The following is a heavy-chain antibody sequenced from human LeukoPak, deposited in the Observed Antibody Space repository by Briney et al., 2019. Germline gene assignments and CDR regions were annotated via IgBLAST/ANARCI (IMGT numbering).Heavy chain of an antibody. CDR2: IKPDGSET. J-gene: IGHJ4*02. Sequence: HSGGSLRLSCAASGFMFSTYWMTWVRQAPGKGPVWVANIKPDGSETYYVDSVKGRFTISRDNTKNLLSLQMNSLRGEDAAVYYCGGFGYEAAVDLWGQGTLVTVSS. D-gene: IGHD6-13*01. V-gene: IGHV3-7*01. CDR3: GGFGYEAAVDL. CDR1: GFMFSTYW.